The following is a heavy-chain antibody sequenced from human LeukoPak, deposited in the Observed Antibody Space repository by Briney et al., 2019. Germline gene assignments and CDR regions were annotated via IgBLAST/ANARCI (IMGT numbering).Heavy chain of an antibody. CDR2: ISSSSYI. V-gene: IGHV3-21*01. CDR3: ARERGGDSVDY. J-gene: IGHJ4*02. D-gene: IGHD2-21*02. CDR1: GFTFSSYS. Sequence: KAGGSLRLSCAASGFTFSSYSMNWVRQAPGKGLEWVSSISSSSYIYYADSVKGRFTISRDNAKNSLYLQMNSLRAEDTAVYYCARERGGDSVDYWGQGTLVTVSS.